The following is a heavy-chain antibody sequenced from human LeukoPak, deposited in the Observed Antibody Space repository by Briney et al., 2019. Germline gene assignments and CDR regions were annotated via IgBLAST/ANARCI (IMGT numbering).Heavy chain of an antibody. CDR3: ARPRTYYDSWSGSPPFDY. V-gene: IGHV1-69*13. D-gene: IGHD3-3*01. Sequence: SVKVSCKASGGTFSSHAINWVRQAPGQGLEWMGGIIPMSTTTKYAQKFQGRVTITADESTSTAFMELSSLRPEDTAVYYCARPRTYYDSWSGSPPFDYWGQGTLVTVSS. CDR2: IIPMSTTT. J-gene: IGHJ4*02. CDR1: GGTFSSHA.